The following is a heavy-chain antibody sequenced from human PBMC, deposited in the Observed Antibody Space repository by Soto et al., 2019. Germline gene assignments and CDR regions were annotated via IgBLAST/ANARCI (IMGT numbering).Heavy chain of an antibody. CDR2: IYYSGST. V-gene: IGHV4-59*01. CDR3: ARESGYCSGGSCYGSWFDP. D-gene: IGHD2-15*01. Sequence: SETLSLTCTVSGGSISSYYWSWIRQPPGKGLEWIGYIYYSGSTNYNPSLKSRVTLSVDTSKNQFSLKLSSVTAADTAVYYCARESGYCSGGSCYGSWFDPWGQGTLVTVSS. CDR1: GGSISSYY. J-gene: IGHJ5*02.